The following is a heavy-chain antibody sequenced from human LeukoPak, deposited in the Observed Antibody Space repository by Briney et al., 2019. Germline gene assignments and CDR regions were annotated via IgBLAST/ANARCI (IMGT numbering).Heavy chain of an antibody. CDR2: IDTSGST. D-gene: IGHD3-3*01. CDR3: ARDGYDFWSPHYYYYMDV. Sequence: PSETLSLTCTVSGGSISSYYWSWIRQPAGKGLEWIWRIDTSGSTNYNPSLKSRVTMSVDTSKNPFSLKLSSVTAADTAVYYCARDGYDFWSPHYYYYMDVWGKGTTVTVSS. J-gene: IGHJ6*03. V-gene: IGHV4-4*07. CDR1: GGSISSYY.